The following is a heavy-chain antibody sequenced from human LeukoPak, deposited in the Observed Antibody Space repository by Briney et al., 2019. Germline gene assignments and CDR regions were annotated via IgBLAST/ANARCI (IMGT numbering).Heavy chain of an antibody. CDR1: GYTFIGYY. CDR2: INPNSGGT. Sequence: ASVKVSCKASGYTFIGYYMHWVRQAPGQGLEWMGWINPNSGGTNYAQKFQGRVTMTRDTSISTAYMELSRLRSDDTAVYYCARADFGFGELFPFDYWGQGTLVTVSS. V-gene: IGHV1-2*02. CDR3: ARADFGFGELFPFDY. J-gene: IGHJ4*02. D-gene: IGHD3-10*01.